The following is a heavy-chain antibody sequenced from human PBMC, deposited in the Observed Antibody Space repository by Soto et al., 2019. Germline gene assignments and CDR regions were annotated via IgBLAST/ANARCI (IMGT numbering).Heavy chain of an antibody. D-gene: IGHD5-18*01. Sequence: PGGSLRLSCAASGFTFSSYGMHWVRQAPGKGLEWVAVISYDGSNKYYADSVKGRFTISRDNSKNTLYLQMNSLRAEDTAVYYCAKGDLGYGQTGYYFDYWGQGTLVTVSS. CDR3: AKGDLGYGQTGYYFDY. CDR2: ISYDGSNK. CDR1: GFTFSSYG. J-gene: IGHJ4*02. V-gene: IGHV3-30*18.